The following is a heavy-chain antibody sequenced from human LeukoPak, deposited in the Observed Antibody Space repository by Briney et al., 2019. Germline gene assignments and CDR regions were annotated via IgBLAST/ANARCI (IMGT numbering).Heavy chain of an antibody. J-gene: IGHJ4*02. CDR3: ARGTEPGIAAPYYFDY. V-gene: IGHV3-30-3*01. CDR2: ISYDGSNK. D-gene: IGHD6-13*01. Sequence: GRSLRLSCAASGFTFSNYAMHWVRQAPGKGLEWVAVISYDGSNKYYADSVKGRFTISRDNSKNTLYLQMNSLRAEDTAVYYCARGTEPGIAAPYYFDYWGQGTLVTVSS. CDR1: GFTFSNYA.